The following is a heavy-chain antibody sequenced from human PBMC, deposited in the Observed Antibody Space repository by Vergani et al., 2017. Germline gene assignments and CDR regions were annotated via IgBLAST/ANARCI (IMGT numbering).Heavy chain of an antibody. J-gene: IGHJ5*02. CDR3: ARERGYYDILTGYYNVHWFDP. CDR2: VYTSGST. D-gene: IGHD3-9*01. V-gene: IGHV4-61*02. Sequence: QVQLQESGPGLVKPSQTLSLTCTVSGGSISSRTSYWSWIRQPAGKGLEWIGRVYTSGSTNYNPSLKSRVTMSVDTSKNQFSLKLSSVTAADTAVYYCARERGYYDILTGYYNVHWFDPWGQGTLVTVSS. CDR1: GGSISSRTSY.